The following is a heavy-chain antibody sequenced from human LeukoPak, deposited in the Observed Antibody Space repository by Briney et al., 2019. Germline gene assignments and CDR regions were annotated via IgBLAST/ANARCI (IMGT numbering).Heavy chain of an antibody. V-gene: IGHV1-2*02. CDR3: ARAVSYYDSSGPLDY. Sequence: ASVKVSCKASGYTFTGYYLHWVRQAPGQGLEWMGWINPNSGGTNYAQKFQGRVTMTRDTSISTAYMELSRLRSDDTAVYYCARAVSYYDSSGPLDYWGQGTLVTVSS. CDR2: INPNSGGT. CDR1: GYTFTGYY. J-gene: IGHJ4*02. D-gene: IGHD3-22*01.